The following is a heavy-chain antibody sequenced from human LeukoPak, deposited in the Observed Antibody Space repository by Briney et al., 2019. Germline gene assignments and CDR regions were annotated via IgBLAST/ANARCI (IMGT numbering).Heavy chain of an antibody. D-gene: IGHD3-22*01. CDR2: INHSGST. CDR1: GGSFSGYY. V-gene: IGHV4-34*01. Sequence: PSETLSLTCAVYGGSFSGYYWSWIRQPPGKGLEWTGEINHSGSTNYNPSLKSRVTISVDTSKNQFSLKLSSVTAADTAVYYCARGREIYYDSSGSEYWGQGTLVTVSS. CDR3: ARGREIYYDSSGSEY. J-gene: IGHJ4*02.